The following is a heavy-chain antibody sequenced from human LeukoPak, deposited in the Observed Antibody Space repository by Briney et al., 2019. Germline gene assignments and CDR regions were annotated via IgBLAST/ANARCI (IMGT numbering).Heavy chain of an antibody. J-gene: IGHJ4*02. V-gene: IGHV3-9*03. Sequence: GGSLRLSCAASGFTFDDYAMHWVRQAPGKGLEWVSGISWNSGSIGYADSVKGRFTISRDNAKNSLYLQMNSLRAEDMALYYCAKGGEGSWFHFDYWGQGTLVTVSS. CDR2: ISWNSGSI. CDR1: GFTFDDYA. CDR3: AKGGEGSWFHFDY. D-gene: IGHD6-13*01.